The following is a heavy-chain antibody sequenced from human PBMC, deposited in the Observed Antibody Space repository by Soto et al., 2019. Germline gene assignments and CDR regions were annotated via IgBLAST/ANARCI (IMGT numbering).Heavy chain of an antibody. V-gene: IGHV3-33*01. Sequence: GGSLRLSCAASGFTFSDYGLHWVRQAPGKRLEWVSVLWRDGSKVYYADSVKGRFTISRDNSKNTLYLEMNSLRVEDTAVYYCARGGTGWTGGDHWGQGTLVTVSS. D-gene: IGHD6-19*01. J-gene: IGHJ4*02. CDR3: ARGGTGWTGGDH. CDR1: GFTFSDYG. CDR2: LWRDGSKV.